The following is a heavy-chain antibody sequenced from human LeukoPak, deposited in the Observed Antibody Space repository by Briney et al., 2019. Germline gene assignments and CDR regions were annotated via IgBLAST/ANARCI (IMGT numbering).Heavy chain of an antibody. D-gene: IGHD2-15*01. CDR2: ICKSGHT. J-gene: IGHJ4*02. Sequence: GGSLSLSCAASGFTFSSYYMNWVRQVPGKGLEWVSYICKSGHTYYAGSVKGRFTISRENAKNSLYLQMNDLRAGDTAVYYCASGAEGWNYWGQGTLVTVPS. CDR1: GFTFSSYY. CDR3: ASGAEGWNY. V-gene: IGHV3-13*01.